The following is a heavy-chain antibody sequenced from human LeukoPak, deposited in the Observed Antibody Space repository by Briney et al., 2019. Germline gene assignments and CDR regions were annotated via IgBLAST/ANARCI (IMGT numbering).Heavy chain of an antibody. Sequence: PGGSLRLSCAASGFTFSSYAMSWVRQAPGKELEWVSAISGSGGSTYYADSVKGRFTISRDNSKNTLYLQMNSLRAEDTAVYYCAKDRRGSTMIVVVTYFDYWGQGTLVTVSS. D-gene: IGHD3-22*01. CDR1: GFTFSSYA. V-gene: IGHV3-23*01. J-gene: IGHJ4*02. CDR2: ISGSGGST. CDR3: AKDRRGSTMIVVVTYFDY.